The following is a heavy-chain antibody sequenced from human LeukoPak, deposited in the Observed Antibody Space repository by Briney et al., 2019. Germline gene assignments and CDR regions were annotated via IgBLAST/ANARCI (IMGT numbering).Heavy chain of an antibody. CDR2: ISYDGSNK. CDR1: GFTFSSYA. Sequence: PGGSLRLSCAASGFTFSSYAMHWVRQAPGKGLEWVAVISYDGSNKYYADSVKGRFTISRDNSKNTLYLQMNSLRAEDTAVYYCARLESSTSSLDYWGQGTLVTVSS. V-gene: IGHV3-30-3*01. CDR3: ARLESSTSSLDY. J-gene: IGHJ4*02. D-gene: IGHD2-2*01.